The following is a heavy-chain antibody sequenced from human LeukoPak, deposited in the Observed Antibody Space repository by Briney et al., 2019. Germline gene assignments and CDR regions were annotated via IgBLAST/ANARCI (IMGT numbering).Heavy chain of an antibody. CDR3: ARQGSEVLIGYVLDY. D-gene: IGHD3-9*01. CDR2: VFPGGTT. J-gene: IGHJ4*02. CDR1: GGPISHYY. Sequence: SETLSLTCTVSGGPISHYYWSWVRQPPGKGLEWIGYVFPGGTTNFKPSLRSRVTMSVDTSKKQFFLKLSAVTAADTAVYYCARQGSEVLIGYVLDYWGQGALVTVSS. V-gene: IGHV4-4*09.